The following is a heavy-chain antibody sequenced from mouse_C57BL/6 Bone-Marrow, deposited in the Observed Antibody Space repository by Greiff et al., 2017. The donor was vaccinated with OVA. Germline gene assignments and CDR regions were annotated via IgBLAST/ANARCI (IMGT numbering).Heavy chain of an antibody. CDR3: ARAASYYGSSSYYFDY. J-gene: IGHJ2*01. D-gene: IGHD1-1*01. V-gene: IGHV7-1*01. CDR1: GFTFSDFY. CDR2: SRNKANDYTT. Sequence: EVQLVESGGGLVQSGRSLRLSCATSGFTFSDFYMEWVRQAPGKGLEWIAASRNKANDYTTEYSASVKGRFIVSRDTSQSILYLQMNALRAEDTAIYYCARAASYYGSSSYYFDYWGQGTTLTVSS.